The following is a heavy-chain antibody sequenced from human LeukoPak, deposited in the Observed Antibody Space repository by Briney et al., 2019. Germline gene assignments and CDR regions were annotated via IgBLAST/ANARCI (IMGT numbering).Heavy chain of an antibody. CDR2: IYSGGST. V-gene: IGHV3-66*02. J-gene: IGHJ5*02. Sequence: GGSLRLSCAASGFSISSDGMRWVRQAPGKRLEWVSVIYSGGSTYYADSVKGRFTISRDNSKNTLYLQMNSLRAEDTAVYYCARDVSSGYREPEPNWFDPWGQGTLVTVSS. CDR1: GFSISSDG. D-gene: IGHD5-12*01. CDR3: ARDVSSGYREPEPNWFDP.